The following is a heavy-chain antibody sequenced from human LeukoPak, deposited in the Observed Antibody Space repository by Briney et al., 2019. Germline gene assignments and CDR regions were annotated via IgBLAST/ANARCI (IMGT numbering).Heavy chain of an antibody. CDR1: GFTFSSYA. CDR3: ARDTSDTAMVFDY. D-gene: IGHD5-18*01. Sequence: GGSLRLSCAASGFTFSSYAMHWVRQAPGKGLEWVAVISYDGSNKYYADSVKGRFTISRDNSKNTLYLQMNSLRAEDTAVYYCARDTSDTAMVFDYWGQGALVTVSS. V-gene: IGHV3-30*04. CDR2: ISYDGSNK. J-gene: IGHJ4*02.